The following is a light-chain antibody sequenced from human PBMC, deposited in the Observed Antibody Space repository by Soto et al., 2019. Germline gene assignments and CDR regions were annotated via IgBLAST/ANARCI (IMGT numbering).Light chain of an antibody. J-gene: IGLJ1*01. V-gene: IGLV2-14*01. CDR3: SSYTSISTLDGYV. CDR2: DVS. Sequence: QSVLTQPASVSGSPGQSITISCTGTSSDVGGYNYVSWYQQHPGKAPKLMIYDVSNRPSGVSNRFSGSKSGNTASLTISGLQAEDEADYYCSSYTSISTLDGYVFGTGTQLTVL. CDR1: SSDVGGYNY.